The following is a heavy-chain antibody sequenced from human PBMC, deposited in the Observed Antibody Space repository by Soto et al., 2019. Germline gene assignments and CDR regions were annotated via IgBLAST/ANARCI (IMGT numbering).Heavy chain of an antibody. D-gene: IGHD3-10*01. V-gene: IGHV1-69*01. CDR2: IIPIFGTA. Sequence: QVQLVQSGAEVKKPGSSVKVSCKASGGTFSSYAISWVRQAPGQGLEWMGGIIPIFGTANYAQKFQGRVTITADESTSIAYMELSSLRSEDTAVYYCARDRFVMVRGVRTFGRGMDVWGQGTTVNVSS. J-gene: IGHJ6*02. CDR3: ARDRFVMVRGVRTFGRGMDV. CDR1: GGTFSSYA.